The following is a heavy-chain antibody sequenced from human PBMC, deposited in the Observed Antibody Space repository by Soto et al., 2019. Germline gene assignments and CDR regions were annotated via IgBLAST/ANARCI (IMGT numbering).Heavy chain of an antibody. Sequence: VQLLESGGGVVQPGRSLRLSCAASGFTFSSYAMHWVRQAPGKGLEWVAVISYDGSNKYYADSVKGRFTISRDNSKNTLYLQMNSLRAEDTAVYYCAKEYYDSSGYYEDYYYYGMDVWGQGTTVTVSS. CDR1: GFTFSSYA. V-gene: IGHV3-30-3*02. CDR2: ISYDGSNK. CDR3: AKEYYDSSGYYEDYYYYGMDV. J-gene: IGHJ6*02. D-gene: IGHD3-22*01.